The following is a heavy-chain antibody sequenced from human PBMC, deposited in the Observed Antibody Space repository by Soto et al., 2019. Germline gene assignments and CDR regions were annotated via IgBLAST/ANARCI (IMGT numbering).Heavy chain of an antibody. J-gene: IGHJ4*02. V-gene: IGHV1-18*01. CDR1: GYTFNTYF. D-gene: IGHD2-21*02. CDR3: AKVQEFCGFNCYIVDS. Sequence: HVQLVQSGGELKKPGASVKVSCNTSGYTFNTYFITWVRQAPGQGLEWMGWISPHNGKTNYAEKFQGRVTMTADTITKTSYMELRNLRIDDTAVYYCAKVQEFCGFNCYIVDSWGQGVLVTVSS. CDR2: ISPHNGKT.